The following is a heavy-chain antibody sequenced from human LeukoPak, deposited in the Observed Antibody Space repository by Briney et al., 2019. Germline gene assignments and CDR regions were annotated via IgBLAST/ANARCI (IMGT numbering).Heavy chain of an antibody. J-gene: IGHJ4*02. CDR1: GGSISSSSYY. D-gene: IGHD3/OR15-3a*01. V-gene: IGHV4-39*01. CDR2: IFYSGST. Sequence: SETLSLTCTVSGGSISSSSYYWGWIRQPPGKGLEWIGSIFYSGSTYYNPSLKSRVTISVDTSKNQFSLKLSSVTAADTAVYYCARQTGSGLFILPGGQGTLVTVSS. CDR3: ARQTGSGLFILP.